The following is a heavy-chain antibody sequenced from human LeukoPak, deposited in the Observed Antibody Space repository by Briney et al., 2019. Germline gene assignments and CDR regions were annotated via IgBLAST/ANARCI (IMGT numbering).Heavy chain of an antibody. CDR3: ARVLVVGNTGYYMDV. CDR2: IHYSGST. J-gene: IGHJ6*03. CDR1: GGSISSYY. D-gene: IGHD6-19*01. V-gene: IGHV4-59*01. Sequence: SQTLSLTCTVSGGSISSYYWSWIRQPPGKGLEWIGYIHYSGSTNYNPSLKSRVTISVDTSKTQFSLNLSSVTAADTAVYYCARVLVVGNTGYYMDVWGKGTTVTVSS.